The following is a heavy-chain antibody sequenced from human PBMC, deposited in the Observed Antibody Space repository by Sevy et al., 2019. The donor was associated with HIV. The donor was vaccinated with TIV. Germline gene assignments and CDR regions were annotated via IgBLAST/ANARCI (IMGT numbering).Heavy chain of an antibody. CDR2: ISGSGGST. CDR3: VKGEWELLVPKDAFDI. CDR1: GFTFSSYA. J-gene: IGHJ3*02. Sequence: GGSLRLSCAASGFTFSSYAMSWVRQAPGKGLEWVSAISGSGGSTYYADSVKGRFTISRDNSKNTLYLQMNSLRAEDTAVYYCVKGEWELLVPKDAFDIWGQGTMVTVSS. D-gene: IGHD1-26*01. V-gene: IGHV3-23*01.